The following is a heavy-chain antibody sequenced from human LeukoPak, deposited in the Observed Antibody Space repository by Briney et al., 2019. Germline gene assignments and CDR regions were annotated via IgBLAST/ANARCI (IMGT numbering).Heavy chain of an antibody. CDR2: ISYDGSNK. D-gene: IGHD6-25*01. Sequence: GRSLRLSCAASGFTFSSYAMHWVRQAPGKGLEWVAVISYDGSNKYYADSVKGRFTISRDNSKNTLYLQMNSLRAEDTAVYYCAREERVYYCYYGMDVWGQGTTVTVSS. V-gene: IGHV3-30-3*01. J-gene: IGHJ6*02. CDR1: GFTFSSYA. CDR3: AREERVYYCYYGMDV.